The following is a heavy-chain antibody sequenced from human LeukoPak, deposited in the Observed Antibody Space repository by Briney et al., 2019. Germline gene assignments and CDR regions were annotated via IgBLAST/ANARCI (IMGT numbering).Heavy chain of an antibody. CDR3: ARAGTKDAFDI. J-gene: IGHJ3*02. CDR2: ISYDGSNK. Sequence: GGSLRLSCVASGFSFSSYAMHWVRQAPGKGLEWVAVISYDGSNKYYADSVKGRFTISRDNSKNTLYLQMNSLRAEDTAVYYCARAGTKDAFDIWGQGTMVTVSS. V-gene: IGHV3-30-3*01. D-gene: IGHD1-7*01. CDR1: GFSFSSYA.